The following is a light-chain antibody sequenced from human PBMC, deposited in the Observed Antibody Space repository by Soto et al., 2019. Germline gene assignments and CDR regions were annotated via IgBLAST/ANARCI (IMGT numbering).Light chain of an antibody. V-gene: IGKV3-11*01. J-gene: IGKJ4*01. Sequence: EIVLTQSPATLSLSPGERATLSCRASQSVRSYLAWYQQKPGQAPRLLIYDASHRATGIPARFSGSGSGTDITLTISSLEPEDFAGYYCQERSNWPLLTFGGGTKVEIK. CDR3: QERSNWPLLT. CDR2: DAS. CDR1: QSVRSY.